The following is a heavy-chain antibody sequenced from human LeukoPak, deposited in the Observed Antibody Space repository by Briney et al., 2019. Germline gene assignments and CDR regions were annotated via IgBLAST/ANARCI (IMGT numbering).Heavy chain of an antibody. Sequence: PSETLSLTCAVSGVSIRSSNWWSWVRQAPGEGLEWIGEIYHTGSTNYNPSLKSRVTISVDKSKTQLSLKLSSVTAADTAVYYCARNLMGLVGPLEYWGQGTLVTVSS. CDR2: IYHTGST. CDR1: GVSIRSSNW. D-gene: IGHD3/OR15-3a*01. J-gene: IGHJ4*02. CDR3: ARNLMGLVGPLEY. V-gene: IGHV4-4*02.